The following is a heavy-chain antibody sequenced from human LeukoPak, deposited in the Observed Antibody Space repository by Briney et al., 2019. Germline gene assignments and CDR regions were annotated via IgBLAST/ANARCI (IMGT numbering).Heavy chain of an antibody. V-gene: IGHV4-59*01. CDR2: IYYSGST. CDR3: ARGRTYYYDSYFDY. CDR1: GGSISSYY. Sequence: SETLSLTCNVSGGSISSYYWSWIRQPPGKGLDGIGYIYYSGSTNYNPSLKSRVTISVDTSKNQFSLKLSSVTAADTAVYYCARGRTYYYDSYFDYWGQGTLVTVSS. D-gene: IGHD3-22*01. J-gene: IGHJ4*02.